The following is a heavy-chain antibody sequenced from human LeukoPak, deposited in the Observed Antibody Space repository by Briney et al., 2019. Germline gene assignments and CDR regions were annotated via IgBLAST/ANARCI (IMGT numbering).Heavy chain of an antibody. CDR3: ARDVRWLRFVFDH. D-gene: IGHD5-12*01. Sequence: SETLSLTCTVSGGSISSSSYYWGWIRQPPGKGLEWIGSIYYSGSTYYNPSLKSRVTISVDTSKNQFSLKLSSVTAADTAVYYCARDVRWLRFVFDHWGQGIPVTVSS. CDR2: IYYSGST. J-gene: IGHJ4*02. V-gene: IGHV4-39*02. CDR1: GGSISSSSYY.